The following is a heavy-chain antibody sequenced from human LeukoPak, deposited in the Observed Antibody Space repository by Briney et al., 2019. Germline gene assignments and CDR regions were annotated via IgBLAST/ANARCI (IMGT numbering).Heavy chain of an antibody. V-gene: IGHV4-34*01. J-gene: IGHJ4*02. CDR3: ARDEGYSSSLLDY. CDR1: GGSFSGYY. CDR2: INHSGST. D-gene: IGHD6-6*01. Sequence: SETLSLTCAVYGGSFSGYYWSWIRQPPGKGLEWIGEINHSGSTNYNPSLKSRVTISVDTSKNQFSLKLSSVTAADTAVYYCARDEGYSSSLLDYWGQGTLVTVSS.